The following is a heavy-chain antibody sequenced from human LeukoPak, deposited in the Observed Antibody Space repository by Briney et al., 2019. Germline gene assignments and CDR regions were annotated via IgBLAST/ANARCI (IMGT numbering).Heavy chain of an antibody. CDR1: GYTFTGYY. CDR2: INPNSGGT. CDR3: AKHYGSGSYYSPFDY. V-gene: IGHV1-2*02. D-gene: IGHD3-10*01. J-gene: IGHJ4*02. Sequence: ASVKVSCKASGYTFTGYYMHWVRQAPGQGLEWMGWINPNSGGTNYAQKFQGRVTMTRDTSISTAYLQWSSLKASDTAMYYCAKHYGSGSYYSPFDYWGQGTLVTVSS.